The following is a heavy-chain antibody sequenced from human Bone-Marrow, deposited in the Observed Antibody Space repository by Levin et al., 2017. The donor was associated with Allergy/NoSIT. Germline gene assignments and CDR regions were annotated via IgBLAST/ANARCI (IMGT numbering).Heavy chain of an antibody. Sequence: GESLKISCTASGFTFGDYAMTWVRQAPGKGLEWVGFIRRKAYNGTTQYAASVRGRFTISRDDSKSIVFLQMNSLKTEDTGVYYCTAVAGDYWGQGALVTVSS. CDR3: TAVAGDY. J-gene: IGHJ4*02. D-gene: IGHD6-19*01. V-gene: IGHV3-49*04. CDR2: IRRKAYNGTT. CDR1: GFTFGDYA.